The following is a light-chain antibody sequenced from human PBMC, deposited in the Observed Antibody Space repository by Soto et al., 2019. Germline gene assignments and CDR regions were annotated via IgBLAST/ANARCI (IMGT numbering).Light chain of an antibody. Sequence: QSALTQPPSASGSPGQSVTISCTGTSTDVGEYNYVSWYQHHPGKAPKLLIYEVFRRPSGVPDRFSGSKSGNTASLTVSGLQAEDEADYYCSSYAGRDSWRFGGGTKLIVL. CDR2: EVF. J-gene: IGLJ3*02. CDR1: STDVGEYNY. V-gene: IGLV2-8*01. CDR3: SSYAGRDSWR.